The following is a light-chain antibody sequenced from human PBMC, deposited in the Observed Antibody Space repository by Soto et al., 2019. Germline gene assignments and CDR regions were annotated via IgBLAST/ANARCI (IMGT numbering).Light chain of an antibody. V-gene: IGKV3-15*01. CDR3: LHSNRWPRRMFT. CDR2: GAS. Sequence: EIVMTQSPATLSASPGERVTLSCRASQSVSSNLAWYQQKPGQAPRLLIYGASTRATGIPARFSGSGSETVFTLTISSLQSEDFAVYFCLHSNRWPRRMFTFGQGTKLEI. CDR1: QSVSSN. J-gene: IGKJ2*01.